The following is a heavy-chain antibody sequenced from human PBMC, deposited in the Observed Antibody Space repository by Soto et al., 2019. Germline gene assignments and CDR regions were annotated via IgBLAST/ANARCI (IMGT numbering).Heavy chain of an antibody. Sequence: ASVKISCKASGYTFTSNSIGWVRQAPGQGLESMGWINVYNGNTKYAQQLQGRITFTTDTSTSTAYMDLRSLRSDDTAVYYCARIRSVSSGWLPDYGGQGTLVSVSS. D-gene: IGHD6-19*01. CDR2: INVYNGNT. J-gene: IGHJ4*02. CDR3: ARIRSVSSGWLPDY. V-gene: IGHV1-18*04. CDR1: GYTFTSNS.